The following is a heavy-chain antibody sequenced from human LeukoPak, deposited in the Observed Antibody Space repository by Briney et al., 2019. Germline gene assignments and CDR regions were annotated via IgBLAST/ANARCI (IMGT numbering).Heavy chain of an antibody. CDR3: AREMAGTYAFDY. CDR1: GDSVSSNSAA. CDR2: TYYRSKWYN. Sequence: SQTRSLTCAISGDSVSSNSAAWNWIRQSPSRGLEWLGRTYYRSKWYNDYTVYAVSVKSRITFNPDTSKNQVSLQLNSVTPEDTAVYYCAREMAGTYAFDYWGQGTPVTVSS. V-gene: IGHV6-1*01. J-gene: IGHJ4*02. D-gene: IGHD6-19*01.